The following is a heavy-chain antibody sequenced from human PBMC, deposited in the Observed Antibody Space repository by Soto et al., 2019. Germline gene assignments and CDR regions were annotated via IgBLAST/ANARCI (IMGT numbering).Heavy chain of an antibody. CDR1: GFTVSSNY. CDR3: ARSQWLVGDFYGMDV. J-gene: IGHJ6*02. Sequence: PGGSLRLSCAASGFTVSSNYMSWVRQAPGKGLEWVSVIYSGGSTYYADSVKGRFTISRDNSKNTLYLQMNSLRAEDTAVYYCARSQWLVGDFYGMDVWGQGTTVTVSS. V-gene: IGHV3-53*01. CDR2: IYSGGST. D-gene: IGHD6-19*01.